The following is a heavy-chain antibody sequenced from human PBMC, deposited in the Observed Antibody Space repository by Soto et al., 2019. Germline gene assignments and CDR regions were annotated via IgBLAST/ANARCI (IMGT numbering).Heavy chain of an antibody. Sequence: EVQLVESGGGLVQPGGSLRLSCAASGFTFSSYSMNWVRQAPGKGLEWVSYISSTSSTIYYTDSVKGRFTISRDNAKNSLYLQMNSLRDEDTAVYYCARYPWELPTPNFDYWGQGTLVTVSS. V-gene: IGHV3-48*02. CDR3: ARYPWELPTPNFDY. J-gene: IGHJ4*02. CDR2: ISSTSSTI. D-gene: IGHD1-26*01. CDR1: GFTFSSYS.